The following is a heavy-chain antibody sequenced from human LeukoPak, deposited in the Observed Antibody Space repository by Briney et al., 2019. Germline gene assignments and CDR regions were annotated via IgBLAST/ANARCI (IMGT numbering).Heavy chain of an antibody. J-gene: IGHJ4*02. V-gene: IGHV6-1*01. CDR2: TYYRSKWYT. CDR3: ARRTFGYSFDS. CDR1: GDSVSSNSVA. Sequence: SQTLSLTCAISGDSVSSNSVAWHWIRQSPSRGLEWLGRTYYRSKWYTDYAVSVKSRVTINPDTSKNQFSLQLSSVTPEDTAVYYCARRTFGYSFDSWGQGTLVTVSS. D-gene: IGHD3-16*01.